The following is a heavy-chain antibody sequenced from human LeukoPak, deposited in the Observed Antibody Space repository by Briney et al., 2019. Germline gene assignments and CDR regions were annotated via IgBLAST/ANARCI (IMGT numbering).Heavy chain of an antibody. CDR2: ISDIGSI. CDR1: GGSISSYY. D-gene: IGHD3-22*01. V-gene: IGHV4-59*08. Sequence: SETLSLTCTVSGGSISSYYWSWIRQPPGKGLEWIAYISDIGSISYNPSLKSRVTISLDTSKNQFSLKLSSVTAADTAVYYCARQTYYYDSSGYYLGDYFDYWGQGTLVTVSS. CDR3: ARQTYYYDSSGYYLGDYFDY. J-gene: IGHJ4*02.